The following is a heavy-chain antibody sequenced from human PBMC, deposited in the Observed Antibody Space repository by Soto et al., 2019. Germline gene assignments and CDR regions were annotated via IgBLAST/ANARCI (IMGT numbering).Heavy chain of an antibody. CDR3: ARGTLY. CDR2: ISYSGNT. Sequence: TSETLSLTCTVSGGSISSGVYYWSWVRQHPGKGLEWIGYISYSGNTYYNPSLKSRVTISRDASKNQFYLNLSSVTAADTAVYYCARGTLYWGQGTLVTVSS. CDR1: GGSISSGVYY. V-gene: IGHV4-31*03. J-gene: IGHJ4*02.